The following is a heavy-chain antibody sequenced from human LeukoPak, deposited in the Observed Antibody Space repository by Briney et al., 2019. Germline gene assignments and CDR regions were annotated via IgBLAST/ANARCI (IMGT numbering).Heavy chain of an antibody. D-gene: IGHD1-26*01. CDR3: ARDTVGVTDY. CDR2: IKPDGSEK. V-gene: IGHV3-7*01. J-gene: IGHJ4*02. CDR1: GFTFSSSW. Sequence: GGSLRLSCTASGFTFSSSWMSWVRQAPGKGLEWVTNIKPDGSEKYYVDSVKGRFTISRDNAKNSLYLQMNSLRAEDTALYYCARDTVGVTDYWGQGTLVTVSS.